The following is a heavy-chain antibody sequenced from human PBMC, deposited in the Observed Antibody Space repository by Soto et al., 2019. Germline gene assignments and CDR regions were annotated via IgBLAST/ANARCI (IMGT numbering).Heavy chain of an antibody. J-gene: IGHJ4*02. CDR3: ARDNSVIVVACPLLYL. V-gene: IGHV3-7*05. CDR2: IKEDGSEK. Sequence: ESGGGLVQPGGSLRLSCAASGFTYNKYWMSWVRQAPGKGLEWVANIKEDGSEKDYVESVKGRFTISRDNAKNSLYLQMNSLRAEVTAVYYCARDNSVIVVACPLLYLWGQGTMVTISS. CDR1: GFTYNKYW. D-gene: IGHD3-22*01.